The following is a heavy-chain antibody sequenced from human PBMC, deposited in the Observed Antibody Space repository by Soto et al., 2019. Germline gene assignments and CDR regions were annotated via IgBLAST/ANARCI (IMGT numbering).Heavy chain of an antibody. CDR2: MSPKSGDT. CDR3: AGGPPNWGFDF. CDR1: GYTFTSND. J-gene: IGHJ4*02. V-gene: IGHV1-8*01. D-gene: IGHD7-27*01. Sequence: QVQLVQSGAEVKKPGASVKVSCKASGYTFTSNDINWVRQATGQGFEWMGWMSPKSGDTGYAQKFQGRVTTTRDTPRRTAYMELSSLRSEDTAVYYCAGGPPNWGFDFWGQGTLVTVPS.